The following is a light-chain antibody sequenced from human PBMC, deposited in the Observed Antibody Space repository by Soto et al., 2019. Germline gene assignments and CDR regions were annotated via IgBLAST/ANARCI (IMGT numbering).Light chain of an antibody. V-gene: IGKV2-28*01. CDR3: MQALQTPLT. J-gene: IGKJ1*01. CDR1: QSLQPSNGNNY. CDR2: LGS. Sequence: DIVMTQSPLYLVVTPGEPASISCRSSQSLQPSNGNNYLDWYVQKPGQSPQLLIYLGSNRASGVPGRFSGSGSGTEYTLKISRVEAEDVGVYYCMQALQTPLTFGQGTKVEIK.